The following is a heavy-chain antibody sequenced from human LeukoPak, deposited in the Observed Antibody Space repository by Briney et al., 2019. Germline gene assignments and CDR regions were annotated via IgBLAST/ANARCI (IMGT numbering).Heavy chain of an antibody. J-gene: IGHJ1*01. CDR3: ARDSRTGKYFQH. Sequence: PETLSLTCTVSGGSISSYYWSWIRQPAGKGLEWIGRIYTSGSTNYNPSLKSRVTISVDKSKNQFSLKLSSVTAADTAVYYCARDSRTGKYFQHWGQGTLVTVSS. CDR1: GGSISSYY. D-gene: IGHD1-14*01. V-gene: IGHV4-4*07. CDR2: IYTSGST.